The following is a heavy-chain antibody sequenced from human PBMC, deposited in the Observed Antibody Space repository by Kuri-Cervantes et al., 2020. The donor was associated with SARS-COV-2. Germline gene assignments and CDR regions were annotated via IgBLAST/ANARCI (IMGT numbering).Heavy chain of an antibody. Sequence: GESLKISCAASGFTFSSYAMHWVRQAPGKGLEWVAVISYDGSNKYYADSVKGRFTISRDNAKNSLYLQMNSLRADDTAVYYCARDSYYYDGSSYYYSKGFDFWGQGTLVTVSS. CDR2: ISYDGSNK. CDR3: ARDSYYYDGSSYYYSKGFDF. V-gene: IGHV3-30-3*01. D-gene: IGHD3-22*01. CDR1: GFTFSSYA. J-gene: IGHJ4*02.